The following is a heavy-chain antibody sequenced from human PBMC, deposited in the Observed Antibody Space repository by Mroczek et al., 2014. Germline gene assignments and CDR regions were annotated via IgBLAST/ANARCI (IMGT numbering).Heavy chain of an antibody. CDR2: IYTSGAT. V-gene: IGHV4-61*02. D-gene: IGHD3-10*01. J-gene: IGHJ3*02. CDR3: ARQYYGLGSLRSAYDI. Sequence: VQLLESGPGLVKPSQTLSLTCTVSGASISSGNSYWNWIRQPAGKGLEWIGRIYTSGATNYNPSLESRLTMSLDTSSNQFSLRLSSVTAADTALYYCARQYYGLGSLRSAYDIWGQGTMVTVSS. CDR1: GASISSGNSY.